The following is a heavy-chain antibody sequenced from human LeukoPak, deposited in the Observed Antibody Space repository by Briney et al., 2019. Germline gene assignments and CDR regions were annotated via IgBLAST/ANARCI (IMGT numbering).Heavy chain of an antibody. CDR2: IGGGGDTT. Sequence: PGGSLRLSCAASGFTFSSFAMSWVRQAPGKGLEWVSVIGGGGDTTYYAGSVKGRFTISRDNSKNTLYLQMNSLRAEDTAIYYCAKNRGSSCYSALDCWGQGTLVTVSS. J-gene: IGHJ4*02. CDR1: GFTFSSFA. CDR3: AKNRGSSCYSALDC. V-gene: IGHV3-23*01. D-gene: IGHD2-15*01.